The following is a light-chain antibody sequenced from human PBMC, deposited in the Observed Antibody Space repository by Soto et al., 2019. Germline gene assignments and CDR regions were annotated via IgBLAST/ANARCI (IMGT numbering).Light chain of an antibody. CDR1: QRVFYRSNNKHY. CDR2: WAS. Sequence: IVMTPSPDSLAVSLGERATINCRSSQRVFYRSNNKHYLAWYQQKPGQPPKLLIYWASTRESGVPDRFSGSGSGTDFTLTISSLQAEDVAVYYCQQYYSDLEWTFGQGTKVAIK. J-gene: IGKJ1*01. CDR3: QQYYSDLEWT. V-gene: IGKV4-1*01.